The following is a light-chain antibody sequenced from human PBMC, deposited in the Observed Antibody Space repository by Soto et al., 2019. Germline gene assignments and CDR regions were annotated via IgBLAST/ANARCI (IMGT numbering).Light chain of an antibody. V-gene: IGKV1-9*01. J-gene: IGKJ4*01. Sequence: IQFAQSPSSLSASVGDRVTITCRASQGIGSYLAWYQHKPGKAPKLLIYAASTLQSGVPSRFSGSGSGTDFTLTITRLQPEDFATYYCQQLYNYPLTFGGGTKVDIK. CDR3: QQLYNYPLT. CDR1: QGIGSY. CDR2: AAS.